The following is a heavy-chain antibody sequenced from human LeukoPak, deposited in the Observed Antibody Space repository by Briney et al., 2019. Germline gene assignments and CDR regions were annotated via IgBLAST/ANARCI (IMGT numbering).Heavy chain of an antibody. CDR3: ARLLPYCSDGICYFWEYFDS. J-gene: IGHJ4*02. D-gene: IGHD2-15*01. V-gene: IGHV4-39*01. CDR1: GASLSSSTYS. CDR2: FYYTGDT. Sequence: PSETLSLTCNVSGASLSSSTYSWGWIRPPPGKGLEWIGSFYYTGDTYYGPSLKSRVTISVDTSKNQFSLNLTSLTAADTAVYYCARLLPYCSDGICYFWEYFDSWGQGTLVTVSS.